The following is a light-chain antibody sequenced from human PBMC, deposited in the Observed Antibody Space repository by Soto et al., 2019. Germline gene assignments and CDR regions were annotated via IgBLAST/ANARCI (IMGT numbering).Light chain of an antibody. CDR1: QSVSSSY. Sequence: ELGLTQSPGTPSLSPGERATVSCRASQSVSSSYLAWYQQKPGQAPRLLIYGASSRATGIPDRFSGSGSGTDFTLTISRLEPEDFAVYYCQQYGSSPLTFGGGTKVEIK. V-gene: IGKV3-20*01. J-gene: IGKJ4*01. CDR2: GAS. CDR3: QQYGSSPLT.